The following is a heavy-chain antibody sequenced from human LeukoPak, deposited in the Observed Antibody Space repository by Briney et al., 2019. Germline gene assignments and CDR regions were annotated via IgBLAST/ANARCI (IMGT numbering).Heavy chain of an antibody. Sequence: GGSLRLSCAASGFTFSSYAMSWVRQAPGKGLEWVSGISGSGGSTYYADSVKGRFTISRDASKNTLYLQMNSLRAEDTAVYYCAKSPGSSGWFFDYWGQGTLVTVSS. CDR1: GFTFSSYA. CDR3: AKSPGSSGWFFDY. CDR2: ISGSGGST. D-gene: IGHD6-19*01. J-gene: IGHJ4*02. V-gene: IGHV3-23*01.